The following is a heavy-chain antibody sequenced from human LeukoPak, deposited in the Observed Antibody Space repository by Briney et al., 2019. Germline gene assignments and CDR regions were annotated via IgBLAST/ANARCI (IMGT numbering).Heavy chain of an antibody. J-gene: IGHJ6*02. V-gene: IGHV3-23*01. D-gene: IGHD5-18*01. CDR1: GFTFSSYA. Sequence: PGGSLRLSCAASGFTFSSYAMSWVRQAPGKELEWVSAISGSGGSTYYADSVKGRFTISRDNSKNTLYLQMNSLRAEDTAVYYCAKDGGYSYGPIYYYYGMDVWGQGTTVTVSS. CDR2: ISGSGGST. CDR3: AKDGGYSYGPIYYYYGMDV.